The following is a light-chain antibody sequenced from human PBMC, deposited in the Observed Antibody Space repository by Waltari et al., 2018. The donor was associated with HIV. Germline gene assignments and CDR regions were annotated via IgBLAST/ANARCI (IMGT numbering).Light chain of an antibody. CDR1: SPNIAAGSD. CDR2: GSN. Sequence: QSVLTQPPSVSGAPGPRVTTSCTGSSPNIAAGSDVHWYQQPPGTAPKLLIHGSNNRPSGVPDRFSGSKSDTSASLAITGLQAEDEADYYCQSFDRSLSAWVFGGGTKLTVL. J-gene: IGLJ2*01. V-gene: IGLV1-40*01. CDR3: QSFDRSLSAWV.